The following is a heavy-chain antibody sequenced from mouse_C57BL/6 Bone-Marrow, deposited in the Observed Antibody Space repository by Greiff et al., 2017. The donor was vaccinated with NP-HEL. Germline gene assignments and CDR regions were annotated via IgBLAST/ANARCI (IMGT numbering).Heavy chain of an antibody. CDR1: GYTFTSYW. V-gene: IGHV1-50*01. J-gene: IGHJ4*01. D-gene: IGHD2-2*01. CDR2: IDPSDSYT. Sequence: QVQLQQPGAELVKPGASVKLSCKASGYTFTSYWMQWVKQRPGQGLEWIGEIDPSDSYTNYNQKFKGKATLTVDTSSSTAYMQLSSLTSEDSAVYYCGPTSCGYDHAMDYWGQGTSVTVSS. CDR3: GPTSCGYDHAMDY.